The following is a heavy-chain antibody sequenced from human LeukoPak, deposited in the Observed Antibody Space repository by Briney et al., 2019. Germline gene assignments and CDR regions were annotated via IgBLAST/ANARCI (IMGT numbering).Heavy chain of an antibody. CDR3: ARHYYDSSGSHYFDY. V-gene: IGHV4-59*01. J-gene: IGHJ4*02. D-gene: IGHD3-22*01. Sequence: PSETLSLTCTVSGGSISSYYWSWIRQPPGKGLEWIGYIYKSGSPKYNPSLKSRVTMSVDTSKNQFSLKLTSVTAADTAVYYCARHYYDSSGSHYFDYWGQGTLVTVSS. CDR2: IYKSGSP. CDR1: GGSISSYY.